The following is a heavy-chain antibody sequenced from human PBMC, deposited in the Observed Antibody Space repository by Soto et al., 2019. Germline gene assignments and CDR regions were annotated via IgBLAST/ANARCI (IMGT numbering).Heavy chain of an antibody. Sequence: XGSLRISFAASGFTFSNACMSWVRQAPGKGLEWVGRIKSKTDGGTTDYAAPVKGRLTISRDDSKNTLYLQMNSLKTEDTAVYYCTTGENYYDSSGYYDDAFDIWGQGTMVTVSS. CDR3: TTGENYYDSSGYYDDAFDI. CDR2: IKSKTDGGTT. CDR1: GFTFSNAC. V-gene: IGHV3-15*01. D-gene: IGHD3-22*01. J-gene: IGHJ3*02.